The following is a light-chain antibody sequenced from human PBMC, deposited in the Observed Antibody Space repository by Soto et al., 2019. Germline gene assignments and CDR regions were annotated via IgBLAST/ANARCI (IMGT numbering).Light chain of an antibody. Sequence: IVMTQSPATLSVSPGDEVTLSCRASENVGTNLAWYQQKPGQAPGLLIYGSSTRATGIPATFSGSGSGTEFTLTISSLQSEESAIYYCQQYNNWGLSFGGGTKVEIK. J-gene: IGKJ4*01. CDR3: QQYNNWGLS. CDR2: GSS. V-gene: IGKV3D-15*01. CDR1: ENVGTN.